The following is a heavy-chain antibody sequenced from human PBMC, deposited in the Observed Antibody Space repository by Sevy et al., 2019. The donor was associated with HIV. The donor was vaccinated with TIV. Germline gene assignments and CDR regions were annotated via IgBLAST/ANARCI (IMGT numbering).Heavy chain of an antibody. D-gene: IGHD3-22*01. V-gene: IGHV1-18*04. CDR3: ARGVYYDSSGSKYYYYYGMDV. Sequence: ASVKVSCKASGYTFTSYGISWVRQAPGQGLEWMGWISAYNGNTNYAQKLQGRVTMTTDTSTSTAYMELRSLRSDDTAVYYCARGVYYDSSGSKYYYYYGMDVWGQWTTVTVSS. J-gene: IGHJ6*02. CDR1: GYTFTSYG. CDR2: ISAYNGNT.